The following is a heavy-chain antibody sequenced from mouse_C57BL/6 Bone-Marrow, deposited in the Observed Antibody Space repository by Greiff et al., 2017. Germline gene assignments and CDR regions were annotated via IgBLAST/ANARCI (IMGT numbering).Heavy chain of an antibody. D-gene: IGHD3-2*02. CDR3: ARKQLRLRYYFDY. Sequence: QVQLKQSGAELARPGASVKMSCKASGYTFTSYTMHWVKQRPGQGLEWIGYINPSSGYTKYNQKFKDKATLTADKSSSTAYMQLSSLTSEDYAVYYCARKQLRLRYYFDYWGQGTTLTVSS. CDR1: GYTFTSYT. J-gene: IGHJ2*01. V-gene: IGHV1-4*01. CDR2: INPSSGYT.